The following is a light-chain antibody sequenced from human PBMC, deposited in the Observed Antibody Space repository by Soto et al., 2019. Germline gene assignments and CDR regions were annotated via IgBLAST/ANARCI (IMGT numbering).Light chain of an antibody. CDR2: GAS. CDR1: QSVSSSY. Sequence: EIVLTQSPGTLSLSPGERATLSCRASQSVSSSYLAWYKQKPGQAPRLLIYGASSRATGIPDRFSGSGSGTDFTLTISRXEPEDFAVYYCQQYGTSPKTFGQGTKVDIK. J-gene: IGKJ1*01. V-gene: IGKV3-20*01. CDR3: QQYGTSPKT.